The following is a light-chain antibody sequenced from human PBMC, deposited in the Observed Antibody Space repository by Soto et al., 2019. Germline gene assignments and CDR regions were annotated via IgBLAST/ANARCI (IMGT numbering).Light chain of an antibody. Sequence: DIQMTQSPSSLSASVGDRVTITCQASQTFSNFLNWYQQKPGKAPKLLVHGASSLQSGVPSRFSGSGSGTDFTLTITSLQPEDSATYYCQQSYSTPYTFGQGTKLQIK. V-gene: IGKV1-39*01. CDR2: GAS. CDR3: QQSYSTPYT. J-gene: IGKJ2*01. CDR1: QTFSNF.